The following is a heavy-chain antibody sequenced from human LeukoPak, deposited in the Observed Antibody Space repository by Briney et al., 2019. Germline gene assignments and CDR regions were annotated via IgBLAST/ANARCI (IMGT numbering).Heavy chain of an antibody. CDR3: VREDWGSGTIIDY. V-gene: IGHV1-18*01. J-gene: IGHJ4*02. CDR2: IDGNAGGT. Sequence: ASVKVSCKASGFTLTRHHISWVRQAPGQGLEWMGWIDGNAGGTIYAQWFQGRVTMTRDTSTTTAYMELRSLRLDDTAVYYCVREDWGSGTIIDYWGQGTLVTVSS. D-gene: IGHD1-14*01. CDR1: GFTLTRHH.